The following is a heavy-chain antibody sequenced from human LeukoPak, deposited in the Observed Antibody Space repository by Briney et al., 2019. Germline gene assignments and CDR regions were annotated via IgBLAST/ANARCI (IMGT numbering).Heavy chain of an antibody. CDR1: GGSISSGGYY. V-gene: IGHV4-31*03. CDR3: ARALVATPSEFDY. D-gene: IGHD5-12*01. Sequence: SETLSLTCTVSGGSISSGGYYWSWIRQHPGKGLEWIGYIYYSGSTYYNPSLKSRVTISADTPKNQFSLKLSSTTAADTAVYYCARALVATPSEFDYWGQGTLVTVSS. CDR2: IYYSGST. J-gene: IGHJ4*02.